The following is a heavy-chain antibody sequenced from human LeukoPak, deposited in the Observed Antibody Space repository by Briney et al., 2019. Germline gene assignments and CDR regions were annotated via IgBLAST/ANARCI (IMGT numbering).Heavy chain of an antibody. J-gene: IGHJ5*02. D-gene: IGHD3/OR15-3a*01. CDR2: IIPIFGTA. Sequence: ASVKVSCKASGGTFSSYAISWVRQAPGQGLEWMGGIIPIFGTANYAQKFQGRVTITTDESTSTAYMELSSLRSEDTAVYYCAREVLDSSIFPFDPWGQGILVTVSS. CDR1: GGTFSSYA. CDR3: AREVLDSSIFPFDP. V-gene: IGHV1-69*05.